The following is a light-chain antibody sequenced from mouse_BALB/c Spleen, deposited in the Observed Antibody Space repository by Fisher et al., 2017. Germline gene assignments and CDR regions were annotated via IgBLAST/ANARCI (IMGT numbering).Light chain of an antibody. V-gene: IGKV4-70*01. Sequence: IVITQTPVSITASRGEKVTITCRASSSISSNYLHWYQQKPGTSPKRWIYDTSKLASGVPARFSGSGSGTSYSLTISSMEAEDAATYYCHQRSSYPFTFGSGTKLEIK. CDR2: DTS. CDR1: SSISS. CDR3: HQRSSYPFT. J-gene: IGKJ4*01.